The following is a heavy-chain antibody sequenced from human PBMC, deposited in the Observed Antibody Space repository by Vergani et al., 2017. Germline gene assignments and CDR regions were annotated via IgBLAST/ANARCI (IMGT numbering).Heavy chain of an antibody. CDR1: GFSFRNAW. D-gene: IGHD2-21*01. CDR3: TTDPRYCGDGSCYWLKDHHYYGMDV. CDR2: IKSTFDRGTT. V-gene: IGHV3-15*07. Sequence: EVQLVESGGGIVKPGGSLRLSCVASGFSFRNAWMNWVRRTPGKGLEWVGRIKSTFDRGTTDYAAAVKGRFTISRDDSKNTLFLRMKGLKTEDIGVYYCTTDPRYCGDGSCYWLKDHHYYGMDVWGQGSTVTVSS. J-gene: IGHJ6*02.